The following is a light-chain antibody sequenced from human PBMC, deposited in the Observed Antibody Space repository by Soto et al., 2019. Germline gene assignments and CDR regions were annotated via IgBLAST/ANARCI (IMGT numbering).Light chain of an antibody. CDR3: KSYAGSNTYV. V-gene: IGLV2-14*01. CDR2: DVS. Sequence: QSALTQPASVSGSPGQSITISCTGTSSDVGGYHYVSWYQQHPGKAPKLMIYDVSDRPSGVSNRFSGSKSGNTASLTISGLQAEDEADYFCKSYAGSNTYVFGSGTKLTVL. CDR1: SSDVGGYHY. J-gene: IGLJ1*01.